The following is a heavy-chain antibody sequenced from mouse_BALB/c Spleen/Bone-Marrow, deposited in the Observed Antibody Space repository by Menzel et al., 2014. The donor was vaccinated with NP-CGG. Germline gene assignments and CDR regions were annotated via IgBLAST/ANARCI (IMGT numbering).Heavy chain of an antibody. V-gene: IGHV5-6-5*01. J-gene: IGHJ4*01. Sequence: VQLKESGGGLVKPGGSLKLSCAASGFTFSSYAMSWVRQTPEKRLEWVASISSGSSTYYPDSVKGRFTISRDNARNILYLQMSSLRSEDTAMYYCARARFYYGKLVDYWGQGTSVTVSS. CDR3: ARARFYYGKLVDY. D-gene: IGHD1-1*01. CDR2: ISSGSST. CDR1: GFTFSSYA.